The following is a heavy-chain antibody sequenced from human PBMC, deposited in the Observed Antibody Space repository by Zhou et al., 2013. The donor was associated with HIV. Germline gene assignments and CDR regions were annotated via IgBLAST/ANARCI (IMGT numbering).Heavy chain of an antibody. CDR3: ARGRSGYFAFDI. V-gene: IGHV1-2*02. CDR2: INANNGGT. CDR1: RYTFTGYY. Sequence: QAQLVQSGAELKKPGASVRVSCKASRYTFTGYYLHWVRETPAQGLEWMGWINANNGGTSYAQNFQDRVTMTRDTSINTAYMEFSSLTSDDTAVYYCARGRSGYFAFDIWGQGTMVTVSS. D-gene: IGHD3-22*01. J-gene: IGHJ3*02.